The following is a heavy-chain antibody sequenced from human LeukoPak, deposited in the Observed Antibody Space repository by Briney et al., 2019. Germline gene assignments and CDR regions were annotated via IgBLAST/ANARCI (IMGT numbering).Heavy chain of an antibody. D-gene: IGHD6-25*01. J-gene: IGHJ4*02. Sequence: SETLSLTCTVSGGSISSYYWSWIRQPPGKGLEWIGYIYYSGSTNYNPSLKSRVTISVDTSKNQFSLKLSSVTAADTAVYYRARHLGGRVDYWGQGTLVTVSS. V-gene: IGHV4-59*08. CDR3: ARHLGGRVDY. CDR2: IYYSGST. CDR1: GGSISSYY.